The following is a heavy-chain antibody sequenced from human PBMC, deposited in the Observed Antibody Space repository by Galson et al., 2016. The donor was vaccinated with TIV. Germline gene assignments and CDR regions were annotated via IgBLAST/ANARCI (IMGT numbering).Heavy chain of an antibody. V-gene: IGHV1-2*06. Sequence: SVKVSCKASGYTFTGYYIHWVRQAPGQGLEWMGRINPNTGGTNYAQKFQGRLTMTNDTSISTAYLELSSLTSDDTAVYYCERGWGEYCSSPSCWALPFDYWGQGTLDTVSS. CDR1: GYTFTGYY. J-gene: IGHJ4*02. CDR3: ERGWGEYCSSPSCWALPFDY. D-gene: IGHD2-2*01. CDR2: INPNTGGT.